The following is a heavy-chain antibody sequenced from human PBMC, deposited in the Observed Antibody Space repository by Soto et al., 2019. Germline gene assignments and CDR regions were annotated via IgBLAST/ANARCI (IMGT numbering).Heavy chain of an antibody. J-gene: IGHJ6*02. V-gene: IGHV1-69*13. D-gene: IGHD4-4*01. Sequence: SVKVSCKASGGIFNNYAISWVRQAPGQGLEWMGGIIPMFGTLNYAQKFQGRVTIAADESTSTAYMELSSLRSEDTAVYYCARVPSTVTPYYYYYGMDVWGQGTTVTVSS. CDR3: ARVPSTVTPYYYYYGMDV. CDR2: IIPMFGTL. CDR1: GGIFNNYA.